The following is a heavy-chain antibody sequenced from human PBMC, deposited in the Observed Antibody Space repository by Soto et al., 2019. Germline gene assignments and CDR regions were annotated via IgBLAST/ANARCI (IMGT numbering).Heavy chain of an antibody. CDR2: ISGSGGST. D-gene: IGHD3-3*01. Sequence: GGSLRLSCAASGFTFSSYGMSWVRQAPGKGLEWVSAISGSGGSTKYADSVKGRFTISRDNSKNTLYLQMNSLRAEDTAVYYCAKDHDFWSGYWFDPWGQGTLVIVSS. J-gene: IGHJ5*02. V-gene: IGHV3-23*01. CDR1: GFTFSSYG. CDR3: AKDHDFWSGYWFDP.